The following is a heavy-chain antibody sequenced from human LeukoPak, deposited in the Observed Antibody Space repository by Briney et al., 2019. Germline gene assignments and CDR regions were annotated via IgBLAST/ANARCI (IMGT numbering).Heavy chain of an antibody. D-gene: IGHD5-24*01. CDR1: GGSFCGYY. Sequence: SETLSLTCAVYGGSFCGYYWSWIRQPPGKGLEWIGEINHSGSTNYNPSLKSRVTISVDTSKNQFSLKLSSVTAADTAVYYCARGSVGGWLQLRYYYYGMDVWGQGTTVTVSS. V-gene: IGHV4-34*01. J-gene: IGHJ6*02. CDR3: ARGSVGGWLQLRYYYYGMDV. CDR2: INHSGST.